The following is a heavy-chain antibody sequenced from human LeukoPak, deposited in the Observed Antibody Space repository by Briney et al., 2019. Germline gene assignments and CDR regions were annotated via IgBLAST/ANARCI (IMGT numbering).Heavy chain of an antibody. D-gene: IGHD6-13*01. V-gene: IGHV7-4-1*02. Sequence: ASVKVSCKASGYTFSRYVMNWVRQAPGQGPEWMGWINTKTGNPTYAQGFTGRFVFSLDTSVSTAYLQISSLKAEDTAVYYCARILYSSSSYYFDYWGQGTLVTVSS. CDR2: INTKTGNP. CDR1: GYTFSRYV. J-gene: IGHJ4*02. CDR3: ARILYSSSSYYFDY.